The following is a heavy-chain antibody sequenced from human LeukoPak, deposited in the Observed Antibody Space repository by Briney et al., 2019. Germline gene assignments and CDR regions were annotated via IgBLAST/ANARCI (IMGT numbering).Heavy chain of an antibody. J-gene: IGHJ4*02. D-gene: IGHD3-9*01. CDR2: IYYSGST. Sequence: SETLSLTCTVSGGSISSGGYYWSWIRQHPGKGLEWIGYIYYSGSTYYNPSLKSRFTISVDTSKNQFSLKLSSVTAADTAVYYCARRRYFDWLAEEGFDYWGQGTLVTVSS. CDR3: ARRRYFDWLAEEGFDY. CDR1: GGSISSGGYY. V-gene: IGHV4-31*03.